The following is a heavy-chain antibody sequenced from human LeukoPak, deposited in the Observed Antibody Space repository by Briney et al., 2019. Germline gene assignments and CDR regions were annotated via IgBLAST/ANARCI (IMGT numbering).Heavy chain of an antibody. CDR2: ISYDGSNK. Sequence: GGSLRLSCAASGFTFSSYAMHWVRQAPGKGLEWVAVISYDGSNKYYADSVKGRFTISRDNSKNTLYLQMNSLRAGDTAVYYCARASSGWDGECFDYWGQGTLVTVSS. CDR1: GFTFSSYA. V-gene: IGHV3-30*04. CDR3: ARASSGWDGECFDY. J-gene: IGHJ4*02. D-gene: IGHD6-19*01.